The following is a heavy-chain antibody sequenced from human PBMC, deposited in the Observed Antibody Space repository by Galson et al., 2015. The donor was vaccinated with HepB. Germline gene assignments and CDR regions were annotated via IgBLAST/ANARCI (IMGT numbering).Heavy chain of an antibody. V-gene: IGHV3-23*01. Sequence: SLRLSCAASGFTFSSYAMSWVRQAPGKGLEWVSAISGSGGSTYYADSVKGRFTISRDNSKNTLYLQMNSLRAEDTAVYYCMARHYDILTGYSLIDYWGQGTLVTVSS. D-gene: IGHD3-9*01. CDR3: MARHYDILTGYSLIDY. CDR2: ISGSGGST. CDR1: GFTFSSYA. J-gene: IGHJ4*02.